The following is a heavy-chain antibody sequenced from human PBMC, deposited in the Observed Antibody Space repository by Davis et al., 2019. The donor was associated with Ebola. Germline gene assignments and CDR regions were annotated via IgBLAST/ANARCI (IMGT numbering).Heavy chain of an antibody. J-gene: IGHJ4*02. CDR1: GDTPSLNRAG. CDR2: TYYNSKWYH. Sequence: QTPSLTPAISGDTPSLNRAGWNWISQSPSRGIEWLGRTYYNSKWYHDYAVSEKSRITINPDTSKNQLSLQLNSVTPEDTAVYYCARGWLRSGFDYWGQGTLATVSS. V-gene: IGHV6-1*01. D-gene: IGHD5-12*01. CDR3: ARGWLRSGFDY.